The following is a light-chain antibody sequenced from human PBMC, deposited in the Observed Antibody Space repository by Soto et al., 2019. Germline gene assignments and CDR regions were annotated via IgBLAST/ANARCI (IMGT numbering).Light chain of an antibody. CDR1: SSNI. CDR2: DNN. Sequence: QSVLTQPPSVSAAPGQKVTIYCSGSSSNIVSWYQQLPGTAPKLLIYDNNKRPSGIPDRFSGSKSGTSATLGITGLQTGDEADYYCGMWDSSLSVVVFGGGTKLTVL. V-gene: IGLV1-51*01. J-gene: IGLJ2*01. CDR3: GMWDSSLSVVV.